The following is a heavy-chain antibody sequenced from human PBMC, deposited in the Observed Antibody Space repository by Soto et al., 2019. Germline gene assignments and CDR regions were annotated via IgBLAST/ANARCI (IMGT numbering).Heavy chain of an antibody. Sequence: GGSLRLSCAASGFTFSKYSMNWVRQAPGKGLEWVSSISSTGYADSVKGRFTISRDNAKNSLYLQMNSLRAEDTALYYCARVPPGGYSGYDSAFDIWGQGTMVTVSS. D-gene: IGHD5-12*01. CDR1: GFTFSKYS. V-gene: IGHV3-21*04. CDR3: ARVPPGGYSGYDSAFDI. J-gene: IGHJ3*02. CDR2: ISST.